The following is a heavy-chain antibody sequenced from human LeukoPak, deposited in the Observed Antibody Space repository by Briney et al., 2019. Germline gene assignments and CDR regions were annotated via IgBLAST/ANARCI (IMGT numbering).Heavy chain of an antibody. CDR3: LSGYDSYYYGMDV. J-gene: IGHJ6*02. CDR1: GFTFSSYG. D-gene: IGHD5-12*01. V-gene: IGHV3-30*02. CDR2: IRYDGSNK. Sequence: GGSLRLSCAASGFTFSSYGMHWVRQAPGKGLEWVAFIRYDGSNKYYADSVKGRFTISRDNSKNTLYLQTNSLRAEDTAVYYCLSGYDSYYYGMDVWGQGTTVTVSS.